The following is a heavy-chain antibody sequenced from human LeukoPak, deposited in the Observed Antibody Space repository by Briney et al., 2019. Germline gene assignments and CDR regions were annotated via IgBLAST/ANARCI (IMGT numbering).Heavy chain of an antibody. CDR2: INHSGST. V-gene: IGHV4-34*01. D-gene: IGHD6-19*01. J-gene: IGHJ4*02. CDR3: ARGGSGNGWYPRFDD. Sequence: SETLSLTCAVYGGSFSGYYWSWIRQPPGKGLEWIGEINHSGSTNYNPSLKSRVTISVDKSKNQFSLKLSSVTAADTAVYYCARGGSGNGWYPRFDDWGQGTLVTVSS. CDR1: GGSFSGYY.